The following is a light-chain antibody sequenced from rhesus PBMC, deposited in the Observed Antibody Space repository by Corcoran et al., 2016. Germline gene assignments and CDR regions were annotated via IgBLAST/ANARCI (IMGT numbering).Light chain of an antibody. Sequence: QVILTQSPATLSLSPGERATLSCRASQSVRSYFAWYQQKPGQAPRLLMYGASSRATGIPDRFSGRGSGTDFTLTNSSLEPEDVGVYHCYQHSSGYSFGQGTKVEIK. CDR1: QSVRSY. J-gene: IGKJ2*01. CDR3: YQHSSGYS. V-gene: IGKV3-10*01. CDR2: GAS.